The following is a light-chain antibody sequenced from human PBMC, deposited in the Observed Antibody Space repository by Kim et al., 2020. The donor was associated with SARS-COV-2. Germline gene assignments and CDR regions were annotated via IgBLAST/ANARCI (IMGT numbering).Light chain of an antibody. CDR2: GAS. CDR3: QQYGSSPRYS. Sequence: EIVLTQSPGTLSLSPGERATLSCRASQSVSSSYLAWYQQKPGQAPRLLIYGASRRVTGIPDRFSGSGSGTDFTLTISRLEPEDFAVYYCQQYGSSPRYSFGQGTKLEI. J-gene: IGKJ2*03. CDR1: QSVSSSY. V-gene: IGKV3-20*01.